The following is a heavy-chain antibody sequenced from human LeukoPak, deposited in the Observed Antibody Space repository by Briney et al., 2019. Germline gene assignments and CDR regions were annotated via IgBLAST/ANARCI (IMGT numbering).Heavy chain of an antibody. CDR3: ARYCSGNGCFRSSAAFDF. V-gene: IGHV1-8*01. CDR2: MKPHSGDT. J-gene: IGHJ3*01. D-gene: IGHD2-15*01. Sequence: ASVKVSCKASGYTFTSYDINWARQATGQGLEWMGWMKPHSGDTGYAQRFQGRVTMTRDTSTNTAYLELTSLISEDTAVYYCARYCSGNGCFRSSAAFDFWGQGTMVTVSS. CDR1: GYTFTSYD.